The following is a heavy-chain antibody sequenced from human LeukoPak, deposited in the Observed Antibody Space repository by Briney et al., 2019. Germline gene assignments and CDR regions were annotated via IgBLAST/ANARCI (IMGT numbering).Heavy chain of an antibody. Sequence: SVKVSCKASGGTFSSYAISWVRQAPGQGLEWMGGIIPIFGTANYAQKFQGRVTITADESTSTAYMELSSLRSEDTAVYYCARDLGYCSSTSCPYYYMDVWGKGTTVTVSS. J-gene: IGHJ6*03. CDR1: GGTFSSYA. D-gene: IGHD2-2*01. CDR3: ARDLGYCSSTSCPYYYMDV. CDR2: IIPIFGTA. V-gene: IGHV1-69*01.